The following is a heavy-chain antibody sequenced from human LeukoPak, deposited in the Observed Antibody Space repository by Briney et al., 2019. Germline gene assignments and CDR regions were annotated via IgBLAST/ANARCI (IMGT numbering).Heavy chain of an antibody. Sequence: PSETLSLTCAVYGGSFSGYYWRWIRQPPGKGREGRGEINHSGRNNDNPSLKSGVIISVETSKNEFSLKRRCVTAADTAVYYWGRGRYDFCRGYNYWFDHWGQGTLVTVSS. CDR3: GRGRYDFCRGYNYWFDH. V-gene: IGHV4-34*01. CDR2: INHSGRN. D-gene: IGHD3-3*01. J-gene: IGHJ5*02. CDR1: GGSFSGYY.